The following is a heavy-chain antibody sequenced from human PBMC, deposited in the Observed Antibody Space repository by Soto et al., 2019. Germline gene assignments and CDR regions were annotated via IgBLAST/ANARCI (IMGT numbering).Heavy chain of an antibody. Sequence: QVQLVESGGGVVQPGRSLRLSCAASGFTFSSYSMHWVRQDPGKWLEWVAVISYDGSNKYYADSGKGRFTISRDNAKTTLYLQMNSMRAEDTAVYYCARERRVEYGDYLHWFDPWGQGTLVTVSS. CDR3: ARERRVEYGDYLHWFDP. J-gene: IGHJ5*02. D-gene: IGHD4-17*01. CDR1: GFTFSSYS. V-gene: IGHV3-30-3*01. CDR2: ISYDGSNK.